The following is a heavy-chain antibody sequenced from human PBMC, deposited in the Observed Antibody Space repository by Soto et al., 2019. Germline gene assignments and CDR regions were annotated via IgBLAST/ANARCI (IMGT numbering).Heavy chain of an antibody. D-gene: IGHD1-26*01. J-gene: IGHJ4*02. V-gene: IGHV3-30*18. Sequence: PWGSLRLSCAGSGLPFSSYGIHWVRQAPGKGLEWVALISYDGGNEKYTESVKDRFTISRDDSHNVAYLQMSSLRTEDTAMYYCAKDRYSGTYPTDFDYWHQGSLVAVSS. CDR1: GLPFSSYG. CDR3: AKDRYSGTYPTDFDY. CDR2: ISYDGGNE.